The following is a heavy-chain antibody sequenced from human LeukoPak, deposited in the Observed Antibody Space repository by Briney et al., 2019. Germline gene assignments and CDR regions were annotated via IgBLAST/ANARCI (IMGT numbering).Heavy chain of an antibody. CDR2: MNPNSGNT. V-gene: IGHV1-8*03. Sequence: ASVKVSCKASGYTFTSYDINWVRQATGQGLEWMGWMNPNSGNTGYAQKLQGRVTITRNTSISTAYMELSSLRFDDTAVYYCARDLERYYDLEGRSGYWGQGTLVTVSS. CDR1: GYTFTSYD. CDR3: ARDLERYYDLEGRSGY. D-gene: IGHD3-3*01. J-gene: IGHJ4*02.